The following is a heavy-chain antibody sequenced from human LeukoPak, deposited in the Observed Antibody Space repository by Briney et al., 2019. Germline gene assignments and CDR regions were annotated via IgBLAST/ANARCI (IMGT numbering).Heavy chain of an antibody. V-gene: IGHV4-34*01. CDR2: INHSGST. D-gene: IGHD1-26*01. CDR3: VGALPGGWFDP. CDR1: GGSFSGYY. J-gene: IGHJ5*02. Sequence: SETLSLTCDVYGGSFSGYYWSWIRQPPGKGLEWIGEINHSGSTNYNPSLKSRVTISVDTSKNQFSLKLSSVTAADTAVYYCVGALPGGWFDPWGQGTLVTVSS.